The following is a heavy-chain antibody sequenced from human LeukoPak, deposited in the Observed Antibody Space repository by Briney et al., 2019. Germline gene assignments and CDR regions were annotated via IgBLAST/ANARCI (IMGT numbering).Heavy chain of an antibody. Sequence: ETLSLTCTVSGGSISSSSYYWGWVRQAPGKGLEWVANIKQDGSEKYYVDSVKGRFTISRDNAKNSLYLQMNSLRAEDTAVYYCARGATGGILTGKMYYFDYWGQGTLVTVSS. J-gene: IGHJ4*02. CDR1: GGSISSSSYY. V-gene: IGHV3-7*01. CDR3: ARGATGGILTGKMYYFDY. D-gene: IGHD3-9*01. CDR2: IKQDGSEK.